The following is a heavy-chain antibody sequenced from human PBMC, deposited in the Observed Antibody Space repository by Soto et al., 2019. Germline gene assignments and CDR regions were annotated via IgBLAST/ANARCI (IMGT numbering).Heavy chain of an antibody. CDR3: VKAIDPYNWKGLYY. CDR2: ISGSGGST. Sequence: GALSLSCAASGFTFSSYAMSWVRQAPGKGLEWVSAISGSGGSTYYADSVKGRFTISRDNSKNTLYLQMNSLRAEDTAVYYCVKAIDPYNWKGLYYRGQGTLVTVS. CDR1: GFTFSSYA. D-gene: IGHD1-20*01. J-gene: IGHJ4*02. V-gene: IGHV3-23*01.